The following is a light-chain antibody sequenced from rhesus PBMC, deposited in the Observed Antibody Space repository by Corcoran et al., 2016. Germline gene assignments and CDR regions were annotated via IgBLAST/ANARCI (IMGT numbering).Light chain of an antibody. CDR2: GAS. Sequence: ETVVTQSPATLSLSPGERATLSCRASQSVGSYLAWYQQKPGQAPRLLIYGASRRATGLPDRFSGSGSWTDFTLTISSLEPEDVGVYYCQQSSNLYSFGQGTKVEIK. J-gene: IGKJ2*01. CDR1: QSVGSY. CDR3: QQSSNLYS. V-gene: IGKV3-24*04.